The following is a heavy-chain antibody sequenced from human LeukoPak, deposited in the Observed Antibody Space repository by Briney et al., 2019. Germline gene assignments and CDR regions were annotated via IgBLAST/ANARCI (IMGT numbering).Heavy chain of an antibody. CDR1: GFTFGDYA. J-gene: IGHJ4*02. Sequence: PGGSVRLSCTASGFTFGDYALSWVRQAPGKGREWVGFIRSKAYGGTTEYAASVKGRFTISRDDSKSIASLQVNSLKSDDTAIYYCTRVAYSSTWYYFDYWGQGTLVTVSS. CDR3: TRVAYSSTWYYFDY. V-gene: IGHV3-49*04. CDR2: IRSKAYGGTT. D-gene: IGHD2-2*01.